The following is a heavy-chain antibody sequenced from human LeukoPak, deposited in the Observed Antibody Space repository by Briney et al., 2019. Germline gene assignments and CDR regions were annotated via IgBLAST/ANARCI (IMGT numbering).Heavy chain of an antibody. J-gene: IGHJ4*02. CDR3: ASTMKTTVVTFLFDD. CDR2: IIPIFGAV. Sequence: EASVKVSCKASGRTFSNYAISWVRQAPGQGLEWMGGIIPIFGAVNYAQKFQGRVTITADESTSTAYMELSSLRSEDTAIYYCASTMKTTVVTFLFDDWGQGTLVTVAS. CDR1: GRTFSNYA. D-gene: IGHD4-23*01. V-gene: IGHV1-69*13.